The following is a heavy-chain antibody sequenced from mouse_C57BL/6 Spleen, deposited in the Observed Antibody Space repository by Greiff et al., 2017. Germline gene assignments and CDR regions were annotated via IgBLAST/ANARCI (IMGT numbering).Heavy chain of an antibody. CDR3: TRAGYYAMDY. Sequence: QVQLQQSGAELVRPGASVTLSCKASGYTFTDYEMHWVKQTPVHGLEWIGAIDPETGGTDYNQKFKGKAILTADKSSSTAYMELRSLTSEDSAVYYCTRAGYYAMDYWGQGTSVIVSS. V-gene: IGHV1-15*01. J-gene: IGHJ4*01. CDR2: IDPETGGT. CDR1: GYTFTDYE.